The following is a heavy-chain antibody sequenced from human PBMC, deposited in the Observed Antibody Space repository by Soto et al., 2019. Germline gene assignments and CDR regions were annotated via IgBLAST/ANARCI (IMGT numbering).Heavy chain of an antibody. CDR2: VNSDGSST. J-gene: IGHJ6*02. D-gene: IGHD2-15*01. V-gene: IGHV3-74*01. CDR1: GFTFSRFW. CDR3: ARAGGSCSGGICTHHYFYGMDV. Sequence: EVQLVESGGGLVQPGGSLRVSCAASGFTFSRFWMHWVRQAPGMGLVWVSRVNSDGSSTDYADSVKGRFTISRDNAKNTLYLQMNSLRAEDTAVYYCARAGGSCSGGICTHHYFYGMDVWGQGTTVTVSS.